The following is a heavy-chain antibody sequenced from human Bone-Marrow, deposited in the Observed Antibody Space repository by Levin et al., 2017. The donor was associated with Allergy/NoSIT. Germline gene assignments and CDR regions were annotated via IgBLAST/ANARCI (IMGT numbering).Heavy chain of an antibody. CDR1: GFTFSYYA. J-gene: IGHJ4*02. D-gene: IGHD3-22*01. Sequence: GGSLRLSCAASGFTFSYYAMHWVRQAPGKGLEWVAVISYDGSNKYYADSVKGRFAISRDNSKNTLYLQMNSLREEGTAVYYCARGGYYDTNGYYLIDYWGQGTLVTVSS. CDR3: ARGGYYDTNGYYLIDY. CDR2: ISYDGSNK. V-gene: IGHV3-30*09.